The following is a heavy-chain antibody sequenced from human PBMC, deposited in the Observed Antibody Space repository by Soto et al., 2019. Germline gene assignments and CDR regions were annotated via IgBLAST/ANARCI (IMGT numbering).Heavy chain of an antibody. Sequence: QITLKESGPTLVKPTQTLTLTCTFSGISLSTSRVAVGWIRQPPGKALEWLALNYWDDDKNYSPSLKSRLTITKDTSKNQVVLTMTNMDPEDTATYFCAHRIAPPDGGWFDAWGQGTLVTVSS. CDR2: NYWDDDK. D-gene: IGHD2-2*01. V-gene: IGHV2-5*02. J-gene: IGHJ5*02. CDR1: GISLSTSRVA. CDR3: AHRIAPPDGGWFDA.